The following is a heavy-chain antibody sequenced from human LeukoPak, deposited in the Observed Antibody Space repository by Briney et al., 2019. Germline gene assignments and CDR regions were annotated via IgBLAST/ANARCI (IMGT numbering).Heavy chain of an antibody. Sequence: GASVKVSCKASGYTFTSYGISWVRQAPGQGLEWMGWISAYNGNTNYAQKLQGRVTMTTDTSTSTAYMELRSLRSDDTAVYYCARDRSPEYSSGWYGLDPWGQGTLVTVSS. D-gene: IGHD6-13*01. V-gene: IGHV1-18*01. CDR1: GYTFTSYG. J-gene: IGHJ5*02. CDR2: ISAYNGNT. CDR3: ARDRSPEYSSGWYGLDP.